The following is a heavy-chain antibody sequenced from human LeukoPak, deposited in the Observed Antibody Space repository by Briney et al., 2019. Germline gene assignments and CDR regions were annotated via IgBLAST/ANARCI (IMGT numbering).Heavy chain of an antibody. V-gene: IGHV4-34*01. CDR3: ARGFYGYSKFAANFDY. CDR1: GGSFSVFY. CDR2: INHSGST. J-gene: IGHJ4*02. D-gene: IGHD5/OR15-5a*01. Sequence: SETLSLTCAVYGGSFSVFYWSWIRQPPGKGLEWIGEINHSGSTNYNPSLKSRVTISVDTSKNQFSLKLSSVTAADTAVYYCARGFYGYSKFAANFDYWGQGTLVTVSS.